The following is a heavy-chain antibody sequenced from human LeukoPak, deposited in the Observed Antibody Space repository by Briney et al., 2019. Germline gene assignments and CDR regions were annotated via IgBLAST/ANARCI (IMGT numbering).Heavy chain of an antibody. CDR2: IIPIFGTA. Sequence: SVKVSCKASGGTFSSYAISWVRQAPGQGLEWMGGIIPIFGTANYAQKFQGRVTITADESTSTAYMELSSLRSEDTAGYYCARGGHYSSSWYRDRFDPWGQGTLVTVSS. V-gene: IGHV1-69*01. D-gene: IGHD6-13*01. J-gene: IGHJ5*02. CDR1: GGTFSSYA. CDR3: ARGGHYSSSWYRDRFDP.